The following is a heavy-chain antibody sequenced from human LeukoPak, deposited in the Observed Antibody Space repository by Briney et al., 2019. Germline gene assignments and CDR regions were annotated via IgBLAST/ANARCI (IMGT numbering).Heavy chain of an antibody. CDR3: ARDGYSGSYYRLYYFFMDV. D-gene: IGHD1-26*01. CDR1: KFTFNNYA. J-gene: IGHJ6*03. Sequence: LAGGSLRLSCLASKFTFNNYAMTWVRQAPGKGLEWVSSISSSGDNMDYADSVKGRFTISRDNSENTLYLQMNSLRGEDTAVYYCARDGYSGSYYRLYYFFMDVWGKGTTVTVSS. CDR2: ISSSGDNM. V-gene: IGHV3-23*01.